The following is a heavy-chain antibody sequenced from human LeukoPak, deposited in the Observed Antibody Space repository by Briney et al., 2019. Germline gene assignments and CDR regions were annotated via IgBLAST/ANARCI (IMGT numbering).Heavy chain of an antibody. D-gene: IGHD6-19*01. V-gene: IGHV4-59*01. Sequence: SETLSLTCSVYNGSISTTYWSWIRQPPGKGLEWIGNIHYSGNTNYNSSLKSRVTISVDTSKNQFSLKMISVTTADTAVYFCARGGWFHDRWGQGTLVTVS. CDR2: IHYSGNT. CDR3: ARGGWFHDR. CDR1: NGSISTTY. J-gene: IGHJ5*02.